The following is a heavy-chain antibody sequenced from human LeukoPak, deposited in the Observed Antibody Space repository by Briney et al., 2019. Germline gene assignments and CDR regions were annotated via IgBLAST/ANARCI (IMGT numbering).Heavy chain of an antibody. D-gene: IGHD2-2*01. J-gene: IGHJ4*02. V-gene: IGHV3-30*18. CDR2: KSYDEDNK. CDR1: GFTFSSNA. CDR3: TKDRRTSWAIDY. Sequence: GGSLRLSCAASGFTFSSNAMHWVRQAPGKGLEWVAVKSYDEDNKYHADSVKGRFTISRDNSKSTLYLQMNDLRTEDTAVYFCTKDRRTSWAIDYWGQGTLVTVSS.